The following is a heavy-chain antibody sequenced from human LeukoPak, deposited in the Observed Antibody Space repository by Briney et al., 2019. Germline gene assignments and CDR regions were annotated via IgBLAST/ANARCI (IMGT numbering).Heavy chain of an antibody. CDR2: INHSGST. CDR1: GGSFSGYY. J-gene: IGHJ5*02. Sequence: PSETLSLTCAVYGGSFSGYYWSWIRQPPGKGLEWIGEINHSGSTNYNPSLKSRVTISVDTSKNQFSLKLSSVTAADTAVYYCASTGLDSSGYYFWFDPWGQGTLVTVSS. D-gene: IGHD3-22*01. V-gene: IGHV4-34*01. CDR3: ASTGLDSSGYYFWFDP.